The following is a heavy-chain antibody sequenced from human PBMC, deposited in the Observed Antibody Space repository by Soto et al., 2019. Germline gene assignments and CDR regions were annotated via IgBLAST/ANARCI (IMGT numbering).Heavy chain of an antibody. CDR3: ARDVVRSVVAVRAYGMDV. V-gene: IGHV4-30-4*01. Sequence: TLSLTCTVSGGSISSGDYYWSWIHQPPVKGLEWIGYIYYSGSTYYNPSLKSRVTISVDTSKNQFSLKLSSVTAADTAVYYCARDVVRSVVAVRAYGMDVWGKGTTVTVSS. D-gene: IGHD2-15*01. CDR1: GGSISSGDYY. CDR2: IYYSGST. J-gene: IGHJ6*04.